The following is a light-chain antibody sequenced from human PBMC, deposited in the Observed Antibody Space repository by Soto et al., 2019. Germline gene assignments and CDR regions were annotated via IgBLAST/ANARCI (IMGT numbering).Light chain of an antibody. CDR3: HPRSNLPPIT. CDR1: QSVSSY. V-gene: IGKV3-11*01. Sequence: EVGVTQSAATLSLSKGERATLSCRASQSVSSYLAWYQQKPGQAPRLLIYDASNRATGIPARFSGSGSGTDFTLTISSLEPEDFAVYYCHPRSNLPPITSAQGARLEVK. J-gene: IGKJ5*01. CDR2: DAS.